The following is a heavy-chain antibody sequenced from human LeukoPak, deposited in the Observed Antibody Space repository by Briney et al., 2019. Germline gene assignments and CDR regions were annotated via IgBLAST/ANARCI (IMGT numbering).Heavy chain of an antibody. CDR1: GFTFSSYA. Sequence: GGSLRLSCAASGFTFSSYAMSWVRQAPGKGLEWVSAISGSGGSTYYADSVKGRFTISRDNSKNTLYLQMNSLRAEDTAVYYCAKHGYCSSTSCYPYYYGMDVWGQGTTVTVSS. V-gene: IGHV3-23*01. CDR2: ISGSGGST. J-gene: IGHJ6*02. CDR3: AKHGYCSSTSCYPYYYGMDV. D-gene: IGHD2-2*01.